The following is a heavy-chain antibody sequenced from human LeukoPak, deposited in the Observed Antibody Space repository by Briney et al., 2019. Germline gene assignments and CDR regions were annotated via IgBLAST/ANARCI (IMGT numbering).Heavy chain of an antibody. CDR1: GLSFTDYA. J-gene: IGHJ3*01. Sequence: PGGSLRLSCAASGLSFTDYAMSWVRQAPGKGLEWVSAISASGGSTYYAASVRGPFTIYRDNSKNTLYLQMNILRAEDTALYYCAKDDKWDDGGGAFDFWGQGTMVTVSS. V-gene: IGHV3-23*01. CDR2: ISASGGST. CDR3: AKDDKWDDGGGAFDF. D-gene: IGHD1-1*01.